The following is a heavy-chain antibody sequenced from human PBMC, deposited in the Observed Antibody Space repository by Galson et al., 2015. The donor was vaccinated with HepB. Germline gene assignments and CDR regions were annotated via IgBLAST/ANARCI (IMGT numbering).Heavy chain of an antibody. Sequence: SLRLSCAASGFTFSSYEMNWVRQAPGKGLEWVSYISSSGSTIYYADSVKGRFTTSRDNAKNSLYLQMNSLRAEDTAVYYCARSGVAATLRWFDPWGQGTLVTVSS. D-gene: IGHD2-15*01. V-gene: IGHV3-48*03. CDR3: ARSGVAATLRWFDP. CDR1: GFTFSSYE. J-gene: IGHJ5*02. CDR2: ISSSGSTI.